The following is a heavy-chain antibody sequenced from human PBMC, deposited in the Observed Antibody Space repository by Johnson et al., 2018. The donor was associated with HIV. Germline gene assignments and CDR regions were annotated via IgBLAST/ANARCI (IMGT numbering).Heavy chain of an antibody. V-gene: IGHV3-20*04. CDR1: GFTFDDYG. Sequence: VQLVESGGGVVRPGGSLRLSCAASGFTFDDYGMSWVRQAPGKGLEWVSGVNWNGGSTGYADSVKGRFTISRDNAKNSLYLQMNSLRAGDTAVYYCARALARLDAFDIWGQGTMVTVSS. J-gene: IGHJ3*02. CDR2: VNWNGGST. CDR3: ARALARLDAFDI.